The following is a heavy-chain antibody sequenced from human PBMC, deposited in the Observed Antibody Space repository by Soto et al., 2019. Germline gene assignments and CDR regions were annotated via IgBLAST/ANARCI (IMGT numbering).Heavy chain of an antibody. CDR1: GYSFGSYA. V-gene: IGHV3-23*01. Sequence: GSLRLSCAASGYSFGSYALSWVRQAPGKGLEWVSTISGSDGKTFYADAVKGRFSISSDTSQNTLYLQMNSLRADDTAIYYCARCSDLDYWGQGARVTSPQ. CDR2: ISGSDGKT. CDR3: ARCSDLDY. D-gene: IGHD6-19*01. J-gene: IGHJ4*02.